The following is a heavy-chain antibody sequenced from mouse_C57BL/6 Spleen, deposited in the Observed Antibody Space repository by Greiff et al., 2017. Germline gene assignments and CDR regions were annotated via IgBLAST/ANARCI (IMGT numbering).Heavy chain of an antibody. CDR1: GYTFTTYP. CDR2: FHPYNDDT. CDR3: ARGSSLYYFDY. V-gene: IGHV1-47*01. J-gene: IGHJ2*01. Sequence: VQLVESGAELVKPGASVKMSCKASGYTFTTYPIEWMKQNHGKSLEWIGNFHPYNDDTKYNEKFKGKATFTVEKTSSTVYLELSRITSDDSAVYYCARGSSLYYFDYWGQGTTLTVSS. D-gene: IGHD1-1*01.